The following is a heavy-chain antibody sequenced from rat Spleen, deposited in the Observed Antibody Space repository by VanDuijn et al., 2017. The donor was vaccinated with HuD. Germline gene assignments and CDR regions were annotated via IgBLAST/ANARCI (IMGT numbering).Heavy chain of an antibody. Sequence: EVQLVESGGGLVQPGRSLKLSCAASGFTFSDYYMAWVRQAPTKGLEWVASISPSGGSTYYPDSVKGRFTISRDNAKSTLYLQMDSLRSEDTATYYCAREDSGINYWGQGVMVTVSS. V-gene: IGHV5-25*01. J-gene: IGHJ2*01. CDR3: AREDSGINY. CDR2: ISPSGGST. CDR1: GFTFSDYY. D-gene: IGHD1-4*01.